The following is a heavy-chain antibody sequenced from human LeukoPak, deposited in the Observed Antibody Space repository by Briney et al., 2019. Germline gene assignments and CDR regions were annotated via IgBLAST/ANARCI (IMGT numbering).Heavy chain of an antibody. D-gene: IGHD3-10*01. CDR3: ARYERRGPLSDV. J-gene: IGHJ6*04. CDR2: MNPNNGNT. CDR1: GYTFTTYD. V-gene: IGHV1-8*01. Sequence: ASVKVSCKASGYTFTTYDINWVRQATGQGLEWMGWMNPNNGNTGYAQKFQGRVTMTRDTSISTAYLELSSLRFEDTAVYHCARYERRGPLSDVWGKGTTVTVSS.